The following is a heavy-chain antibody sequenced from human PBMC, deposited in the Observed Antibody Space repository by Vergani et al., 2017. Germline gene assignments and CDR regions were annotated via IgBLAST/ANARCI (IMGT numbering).Heavy chain of an antibody. J-gene: IGHJ5*01. CDR3: ARARCIETCYMSNWLDS. Sequence: EMQLVESGGDVVRPGGSLRLSCAASGFTFNDYAMSWVRRVPGKGLEWVSAVNWDGTHTDYADSVKGRFTVSRDNARKSLSLQMNSLRVEDTGVYYCARARCIETCYMSNWLDSWGQGILVTVSS. CDR2: VNWDGTHT. D-gene: IGHD3-9*01. V-gene: IGHV3-20*04. CDR1: GFTFNDYA.